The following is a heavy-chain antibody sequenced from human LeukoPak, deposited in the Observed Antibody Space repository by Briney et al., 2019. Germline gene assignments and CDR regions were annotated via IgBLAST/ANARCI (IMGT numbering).Heavy chain of an antibody. D-gene: IGHD3-3*01. Sequence: SETLSLTCTVSGGSISSSSYYWGRIRQPPGKGLESIGSIYYSGSTYYNPSLKSRATISVDPAENQFSLKPCCVHVGETALYYCASLGGYYHYYFDCWGQGTLVTVSS. CDR2: IYYSGST. J-gene: IGHJ4*02. CDR1: GGSISSSSYY. V-gene: IGHV4-39*01. CDR3: ASLGGYYHYYFDC.